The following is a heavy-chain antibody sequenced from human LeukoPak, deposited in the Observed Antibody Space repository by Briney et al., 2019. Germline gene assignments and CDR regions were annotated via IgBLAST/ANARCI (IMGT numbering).Heavy chain of an antibody. Sequence: PGGSLRLSCAASGFTFSSYAMSWVRQAPGKGLEWVSAISGSGGSTYYADSVKGRFTISRDNSKNTLYLQMNSLRAEDTAVYYCAKRFGRGSDREDAFHIWGQGTMVTVSS. V-gene: IGHV3-23*01. D-gene: IGHD1-26*01. CDR1: GFTFSSYA. CDR2: ISGSGGST. CDR3: AKRFGRGSDREDAFHI. J-gene: IGHJ3*02.